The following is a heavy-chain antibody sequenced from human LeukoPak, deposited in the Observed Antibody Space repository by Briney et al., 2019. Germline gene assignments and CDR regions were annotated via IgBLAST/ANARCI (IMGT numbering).Heavy chain of an antibody. CDR3: ARELYRGLGNWFDP. J-gene: IGHJ5*02. Sequence: TXSTYNMMWVRQAPGKGLEWISFISNGGSTIYYANSVEGRFTISRDNAKNSLYLQMNGLRAEDTAVYYCARELYRGLGNWFDPWGQGTLVTVSS. D-gene: IGHD3-10*01. V-gene: IGHV3-48*01. CDR2: ISNGGSTI. CDR1: TXSTYN.